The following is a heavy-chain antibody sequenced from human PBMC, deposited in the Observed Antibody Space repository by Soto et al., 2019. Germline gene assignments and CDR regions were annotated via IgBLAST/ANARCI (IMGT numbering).Heavy chain of an antibody. V-gene: IGHV4-34*01. CDR3: ARGREFAAVTLLYNWFDP. D-gene: IGHD6-13*01. Sequence: SETLSLTCAVYGGSFSGYYWSWIRQPPGKGLEWIGEINHSGSTNYNPSLKSRVTISVDTSKNQFSLKLSSVTAADTAVYYCARGREFAAVTLLYNWFDPWGQGTLVT. J-gene: IGHJ5*02. CDR2: INHSGST. CDR1: GGSFSGYY.